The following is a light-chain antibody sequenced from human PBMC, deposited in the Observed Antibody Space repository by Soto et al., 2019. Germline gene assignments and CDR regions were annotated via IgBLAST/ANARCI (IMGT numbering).Light chain of an antibody. CDR3: MQALQAPLT. CDR1: QSLLHTNGYKY. V-gene: IGKV2-28*01. Sequence: DIVMPQSPLSLPVTPGEPASISCRSSQSLLHTNGYKYLDWYLQKPGQSPQLLIYLGSNRASGVPDRFSGSGSGTDFTLRISRVEAEDVGVYYCMQALQAPLTFGQGTWVDIK. CDR2: LGS. J-gene: IGKJ1*01.